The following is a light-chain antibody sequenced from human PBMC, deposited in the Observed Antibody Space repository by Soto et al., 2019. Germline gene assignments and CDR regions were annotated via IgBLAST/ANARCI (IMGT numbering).Light chain of an antibody. CDR1: SSDVGSYNR. Sequence: QSALTQPPSVSGSPGQSVTIYCTGTSSDVGSYNRVSWYQQPPGTAPKLMIYEVSNRPSGVPDRFSGSKSGNTASLTISGLQAEDEADYYCSLYTSSSTPVVFGGGTKVTVL. CDR2: EVS. CDR3: SLYTSSSTPVV. V-gene: IGLV2-18*01. J-gene: IGLJ2*01.